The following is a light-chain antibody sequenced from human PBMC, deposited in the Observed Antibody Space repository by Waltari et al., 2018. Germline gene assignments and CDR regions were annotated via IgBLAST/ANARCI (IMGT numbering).Light chain of an antibody. CDR1: QGISGI. Sequence: DIQMTQSPSTMSASVGDRVTISCRASQGISGILAWFQQIPGKVPKRLIYVTSSLQSGVSSRFSGSGSGTEFTLTITDLQPEDFATYYCLQYHTYPWTFGQGTKVEVK. V-gene: IGKV1-17*03. CDR3: LQYHTYPWT. CDR2: VTS. J-gene: IGKJ1*01.